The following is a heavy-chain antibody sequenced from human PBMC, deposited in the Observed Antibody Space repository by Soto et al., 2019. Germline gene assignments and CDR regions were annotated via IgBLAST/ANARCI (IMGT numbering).Heavy chain of an antibody. CDR1: GGSLSGYY. Sequence: SDTLSLTCAVYGGSLSGYYWGWIRQPPGKGLEWIGEINHSGSTNYNPSLKSRVTISVDTSKNQFSLKLSSVSAADTAVYYCATGRGVRGVIITTYYYYGLDVWGQGTAVTVSS. CDR3: ATGRGVRGVIITTYYYYGLDV. D-gene: IGHD3-10*01. V-gene: IGHV4-34*01. CDR2: INHSGST. J-gene: IGHJ6*02.